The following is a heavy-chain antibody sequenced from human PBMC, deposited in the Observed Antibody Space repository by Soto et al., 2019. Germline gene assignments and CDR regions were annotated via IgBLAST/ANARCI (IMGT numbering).Heavy chain of an antibody. CDR1: GYTFISHG. J-gene: IGHJ6*02. D-gene: IGHD2-15*01. CDR2: ISGKNGNT. V-gene: IGHV1-18*04. CDR3: ARVSSSIVVVPDYGMDV. Sequence: QVQLVQSGVEVKNPGASVKVSCKASGYTFISHGISWVRQAPGQRLEWLGWISGKNGNTNYAQKLQGRVTLTTDTSTSTAYMELRSLRSDDPAVYYCARVSSSIVVVPDYGMDVWGQGTTVTVSS.